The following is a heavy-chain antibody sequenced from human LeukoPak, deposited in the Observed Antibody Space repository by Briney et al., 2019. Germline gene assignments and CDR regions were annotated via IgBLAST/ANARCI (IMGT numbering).Heavy chain of an antibody. Sequence: GGSLRLSCAGSGFVVSNNYLSWVRQAPGGGLEWVSVLYNDGGTFYADSVKGRFPVSRHNSENTVFLQMDNLSPEDTAVYYCAASFYNDGSHYHRPPESWGQGSLVTVSS. CDR1: GFVVSNNY. V-gene: IGHV3-53*04. D-gene: IGHD3-10*01. CDR2: LYNDGGT. J-gene: IGHJ5*02. CDR3: AASFYNDGSHYHRPPES.